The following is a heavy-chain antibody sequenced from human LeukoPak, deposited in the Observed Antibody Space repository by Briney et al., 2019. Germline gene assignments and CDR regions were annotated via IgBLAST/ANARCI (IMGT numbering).Heavy chain of an antibody. CDR2: IYYSGST. D-gene: IGHD3-10*01. V-gene: IGHV4-59*12. J-gene: IGHJ4*02. CDR1: GGSISSYY. Sequence: NPSETLSLTCTVSGGSISSYYWSWIRQPPGKGLEWIGYIYYSGSTNYNPSLKSRVTISVDTSKNQFSLKLSSVTAADTAVYYCARSLLWFGELPPFDYWGQGTLVTVSS. CDR3: ARSLLWFGELPPFDY.